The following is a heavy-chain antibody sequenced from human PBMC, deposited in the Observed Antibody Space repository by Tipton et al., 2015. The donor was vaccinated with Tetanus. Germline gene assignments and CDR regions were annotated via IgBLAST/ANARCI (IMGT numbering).Heavy chain of an antibody. D-gene: IGHD2-21*01. J-gene: IGHJ5*02. CDR2: ITPIFGTT. CDR3: GRPPTRISRASAS. Sequence: QSGPEVKKPGSSVKVSCKASGGTFTNYALSWVRQAPGQGLEWVGGITPIFGTTNSAPKFQGRVTITADESTNTAYMEGSSLRFGDPPVYYCGRPPTRISRASASWARETQITVSS. V-gene: IGHV1-69*01. CDR1: GGTFTNYA.